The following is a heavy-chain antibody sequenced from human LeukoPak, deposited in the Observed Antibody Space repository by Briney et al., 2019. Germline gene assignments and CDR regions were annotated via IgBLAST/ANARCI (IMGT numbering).Heavy chain of an antibody. D-gene: IGHD3-10*01. CDR3: ARDDELWFGELLSRNIDY. CDR2: ISAYNGNT. CDR1: GYTFTSYG. Sequence: ALVKVSCKASGYTFTSYGISWVRRAPGQGLEWMGWISAYNGNTNYAQKLQGRVTMTTDTSTSTAYMELRSLRSDDTAVYYCARDDELWFGELLSRNIDYWGQGTLVTVSS. J-gene: IGHJ4*02. V-gene: IGHV1-18*01.